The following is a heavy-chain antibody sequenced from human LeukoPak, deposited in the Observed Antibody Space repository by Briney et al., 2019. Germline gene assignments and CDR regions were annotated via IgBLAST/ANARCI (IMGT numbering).Heavy chain of an antibody. V-gene: IGHV3-23*01. D-gene: IGHD4-17*01. CDR3: SGDPNDDYVGAFDM. J-gene: IGHJ3*02. CDR2: IHSGGT. Sequence: PGGSLRLSCAASGLTFDRYAMTWVRQSPEKGLEWLCSIHSGGTYYAESVKGRFTISRDNSKNTLFLQMNNLRADDSALYYCSGDPNDDYVGAFDMWGPGTMVTSSS. CDR1: GLTFDRYA.